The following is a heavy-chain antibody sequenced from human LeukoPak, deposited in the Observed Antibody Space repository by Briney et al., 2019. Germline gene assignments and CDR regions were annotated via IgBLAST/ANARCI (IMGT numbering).Heavy chain of an antibody. D-gene: IGHD3-10*01. CDR3: ARHWLDSGTPDRFDY. CDR1: GGSFSSYY. V-gene: IGHV4-59*08. J-gene: IGHJ4*02. Sequence: SETLSLTCAVYGGSFSSYYWSWIRQPPGKGLEWIGYIYYSGSTNYNPSLKSRVTISVDTSKTQFSLKVSSLTAADTAVYYCARHWLDSGTPDRFDYWGQGTLVTVSS. CDR2: IYYSGST.